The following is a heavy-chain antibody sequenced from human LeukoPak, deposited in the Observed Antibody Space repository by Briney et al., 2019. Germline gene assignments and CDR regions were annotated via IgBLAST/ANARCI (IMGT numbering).Heavy chain of an antibody. V-gene: IGHV3-53*01. CDR3: ARAKEGYFDWLSYFDY. J-gene: IGHJ4*02. Sequence: GGSLRLSCAASGSTVSSNYMSWVRQAPGKGLEWVSVIYSGGSTYYADSVKGRFTISRDNSKNTLYLQMNSLRAEDTAVYYCARAKEGYFDWLSYFDYWGQGTLVTVSS. CDR2: IYSGGST. D-gene: IGHD3-9*01. CDR1: GSTVSSNY.